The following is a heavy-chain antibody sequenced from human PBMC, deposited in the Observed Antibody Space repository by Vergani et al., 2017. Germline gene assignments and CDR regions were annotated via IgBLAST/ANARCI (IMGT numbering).Heavy chain of an antibody. Sequence: QVQLQESDPGPVKPSETLSLTCVVSGYSISSGYYWGWLRQPPGKGLEWIASIYHGGVTYFNPSLKSRLTILVDTSKNQFSLNLTSVTAADTAMYYCVRHGDRGRADYYYFGMDVWGQGTTVTVSS. J-gene: IGHJ6*02. CDR1: GYSISSGYY. CDR2: IYHGGVT. D-gene: IGHD3-10*01. V-gene: IGHV4-38-2*01. CDR3: VRHGDRGRADYYYFGMDV.